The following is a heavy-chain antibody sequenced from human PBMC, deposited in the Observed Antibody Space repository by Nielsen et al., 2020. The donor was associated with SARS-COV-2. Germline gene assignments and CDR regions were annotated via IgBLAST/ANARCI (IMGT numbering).Heavy chain of an antibody. J-gene: IGHJ4*02. V-gene: IGHV3-53*01. Sequence: GESLKISCAASGFTVSSNYMSWVRQAPGKGLEWVSVIYSGGGTYYADSVKGRFTISRDNSKNTLYLQMNSLRAEDTAVYYCAREHSAFHPIVDWGQGTLVTVSS. CDR3: AREHSAFHPIVD. CDR1: GFTVSSNY. D-gene: IGHD2-15*01. CDR2: IYSGGGT.